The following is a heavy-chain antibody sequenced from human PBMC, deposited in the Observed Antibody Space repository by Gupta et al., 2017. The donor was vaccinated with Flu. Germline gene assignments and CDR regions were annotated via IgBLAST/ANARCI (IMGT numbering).Heavy chain of an antibody. D-gene: IGHD1-26*01. Sequence: EVQLVESGGGLVKPGGSLRLSCAASGFTFSSYSMNLVRQAPGKGLEWVSSISSSSSYIYYADSVKGRFTISRDNAKNSLYLQMNSLRAEDTAVYYCARDSVGATPGYYYGMDVWGQGTTVTVSS. CDR1: GFTFSSYS. J-gene: IGHJ6*02. CDR3: ARDSVGATPGYYYGMDV. CDR2: ISSSSSYI. V-gene: IGHV3-21*01.